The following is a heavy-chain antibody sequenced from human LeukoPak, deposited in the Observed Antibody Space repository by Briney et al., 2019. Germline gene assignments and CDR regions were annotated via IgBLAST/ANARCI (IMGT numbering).Heavy chain of an antibody. D-gene: IGHD1-1*01. CDR2: VDPEDGET. V-gene: IGHV1-69-2*01. CDR3: ATFNGYTGTYYFDY. Sequence: ASVKVSCNVCGHTFTDYYMHWVQQAPGKGLEWMGLVDPEDGETIYAEKFQGRVTITADTSTDTAYMELSSLRSEDTAVYYCATFNGYTGTYYFDYWGQGTLVTVSS. CDR1: GHTFTDYY. J-gene: IGHJ4*02.